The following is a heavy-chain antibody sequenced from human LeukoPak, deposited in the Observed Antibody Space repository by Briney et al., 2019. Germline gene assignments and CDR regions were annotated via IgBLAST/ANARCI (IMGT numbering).Heavy chain of an antibody. D-gene: IGHD3-22*01. J-gene: IGHJ4*02. CDR1: GGSISSYF. V-gene: IGHV4-4*07. CDR2: IYSSGST. Sequence: PSETLSLTCTVSGGSISSYFWSWIRQPAGMGLEWIGRIYSSGSTNYNPSLKSRVTMSVDMSTNQFSLKLSSVTAADTAVYYCARGGDSSGYEYYFDYWGQETLVTVSS. CDR3: ARGGDSSGYEYYFDY.